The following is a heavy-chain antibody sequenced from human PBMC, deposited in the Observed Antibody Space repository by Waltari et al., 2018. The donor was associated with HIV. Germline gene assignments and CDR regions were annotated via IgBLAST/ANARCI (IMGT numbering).Heavy chain of an antibody. J-gene: IGHJ4*02. Sequence: QVPLVQSGAEVRKPGASVRVYCQASGNTFTYNYIPWIRQAPGQGLEWMGWINPSRGGTKYAQRFQGRVTMTRDTSINTAYMDLSGLTSDDTAVYFCARDRSIVSRHYDNAVSPYFDSWGQGTLVTVSS. V-gene: IGHV1-2*02. D-gene: IGHD3-22*01. CDR1: GNTFTYNY. CDR2: INPSRGGT. CDR3: ARDRSIVSRHYDNAVSPYFDS.